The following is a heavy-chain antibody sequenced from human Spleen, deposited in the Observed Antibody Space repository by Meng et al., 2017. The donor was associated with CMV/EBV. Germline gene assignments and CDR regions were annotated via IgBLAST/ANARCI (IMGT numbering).Heavy chain of an antibody. CDR1: GFTFRSYE. Sequence: GESLKISCAASGFTFRSYEMNWVRQAPGRGLEWVSYISSSGNTIYYADSVKGRFTISRDNSKNSLYLQMNSLRTEDTALYYCAKGGGSSETYYIDYWGQGTLVTVSS. J-gene: IGHJ4*02. D-gene: IGHD3-10*01. CDR2: ISSSGNTI. CDR3: AKGGGSSETYYIDY. V-gene: IGHV3-48*03.